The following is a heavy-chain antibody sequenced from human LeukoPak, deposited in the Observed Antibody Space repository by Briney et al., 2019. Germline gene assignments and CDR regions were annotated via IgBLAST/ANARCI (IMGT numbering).Heavy chain of an antibody. Sequence: ASVKVSCKASGYTFTGYYMHWVRQAPGQGLEWVGWINPNSGGTNYAQKFQGRVTMTRDTSISTAYMELSRLRSDDTAVYYCARDRTKAKYDAFDIWGQGTMVTVSS. D-gene: IGHD4/OR15-4a*01. J-gene: IGHJ3*02. V-gene: IGHV1-2*02. CDR3: ARDRTKAKYDAFDI. CDR1: GYTFTGYY. CDR2: INPNSGGT.